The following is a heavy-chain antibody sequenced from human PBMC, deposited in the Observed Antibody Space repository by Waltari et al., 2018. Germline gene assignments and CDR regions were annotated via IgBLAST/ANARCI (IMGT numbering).Heavy chain of an antibody. J-gene: IGHJ5*02. CDR2: IYTSGST. D-gene: IGHD3-16*01. CDR3: ARRGSSKGGWFDP. CDR1: GGSISSYY. Sequence: QVQLQESGPGLVKPSETLSLTCTVSGGSISSYYWSWIRQPAGKGLAWIGRIYTSGSTNYNPSLKSRVTISVDKSKNQFSLKLSSVTAADTAVYYCARRGSSKGGWFDPWGQGTLVTVSS. V-gene: IGHV4-4*07.